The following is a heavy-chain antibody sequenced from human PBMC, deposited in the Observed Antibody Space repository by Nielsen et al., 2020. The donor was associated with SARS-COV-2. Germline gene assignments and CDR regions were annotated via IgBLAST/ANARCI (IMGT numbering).Heavy chain of an antibody. J-gene: IGHJ4*02. D-gene: IGHD2-2*01. V-gene: IGHV3-30*18. CDR2: ISYDGSNK. Sequence: AGSLTLSCAASGFTFSTYGMHWVRQAPDKGLEWVAAISYDGSNKYYVDSVKGRFTISRDNSTNTLYLQMSSLREEDTAVYYCAKDWTAIVVVPSGGVDYWGQGTLVTVSS. CDR1: GFTFSTYG. CDR3: AKDWTAIVVVPSGGVDY.